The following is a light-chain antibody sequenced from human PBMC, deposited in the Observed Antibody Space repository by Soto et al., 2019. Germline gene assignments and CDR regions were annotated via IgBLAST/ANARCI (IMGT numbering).Light chain of an antibody. J-gene: IGKJ4*01. CDR2: DTS. CDR3: QYQGT. V-gene: IGKV3-20*01. CDR1: QSVGRRY. Sequence: IVLTQSPGTLSLSPGERATLSCRASQSVGRRYLAWYQQRPGQAPRLLIDDTSERASDIPDRFSGSGSGTDFTLTISRLVPDDFAVYYCQYQGTFGGGTKVEIK.